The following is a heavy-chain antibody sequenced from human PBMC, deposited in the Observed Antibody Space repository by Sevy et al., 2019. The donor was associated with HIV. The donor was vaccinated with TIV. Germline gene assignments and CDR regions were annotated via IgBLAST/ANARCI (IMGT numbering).Heavy chain of an antibody. V-gene: IGHV3-30-3*01. Sequence: GESLKISCAASGFTFCSYAMHWVRQAPGKGLEWVAVISYDGSNKYYADSVKGRFTISRDNSKNTLYLQMNSLRAEDTAVYYCARASGYYYGGGEFDYWGQGSLVTVSS. J-gene: IGHJ4*02. CDR3: ARASGYYYGGGEFDY. CDR2: ISYDGSNK. D-gene: IGHD3-22*01. CDR1: GFTFCSYA.